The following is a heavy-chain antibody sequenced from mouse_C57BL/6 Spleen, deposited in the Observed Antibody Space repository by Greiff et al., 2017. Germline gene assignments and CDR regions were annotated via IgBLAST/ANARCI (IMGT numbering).Heavy chain of an antibody. CDR2: INPSTGGT. Sequence: EVQLQQSGPELVKPGASVKISCKASGYSFTGYYMNWVKQSPEKSLEWIGEINPSTGGTTYNQKFKSKATLTVDKPSSTAYMQLSSLTSEDSAVYYCARDDGYYGVDYWGQGTTLTVSS. J-gene: IGHJ2*01. V-gene: IGHV1-42*01. D-gene: IGHD2-3*01. CDR1: GYSFTGYY. CDR3: ARDDGYYGVDY.